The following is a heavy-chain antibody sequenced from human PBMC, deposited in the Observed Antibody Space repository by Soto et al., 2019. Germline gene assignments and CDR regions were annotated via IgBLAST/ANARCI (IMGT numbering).Heavy chain of an antibody. CDR2: IYSGGST. Sequence: EVQLVESGGGLIQPGGSLRLSCAASGFTFSSNDMNWVRQAPGKGLEWVSLIYSGGSTYYADSVKGRFTISRDNSKNTLYLQMSSLRAEDTAVYYCAPRPLLPGDPWGQGTMVTVSS. V-gene: IGHV3-53*01. J-gene: IGHJ3*01. CDR1: GFTFSSND. D-gene: IGHD3-22*01. CDR3: APRPLLPGDP.